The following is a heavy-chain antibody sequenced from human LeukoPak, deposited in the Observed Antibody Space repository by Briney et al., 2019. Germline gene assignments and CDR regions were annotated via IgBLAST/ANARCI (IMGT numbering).Heavy chain of an antibody. CDR2: IDPSGGGT. Sequence: ASVKASCKASGYTFTRNYINWLRQAPGQGLEWTGMIDPSGGGTAYAQKFQDRVTMTSDTSTSTVYMELNSLRSEDTAVYYCARLIGDYYDNSRSSYWHGHLDYWGQGALVTVSS. V-gene: IGHV1-46*01. J-gene: IGHJ4*02. CDR1: GYTFTRNY. D-gene: IGHD3-22*01. CDR3: ARLIGDYYDNSRSSYWHGHLDY.